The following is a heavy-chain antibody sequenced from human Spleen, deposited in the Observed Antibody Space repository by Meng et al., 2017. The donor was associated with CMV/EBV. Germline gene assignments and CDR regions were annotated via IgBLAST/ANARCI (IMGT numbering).Heavy chain of an antibody. CDR1: GYTFTGYD. D-gene: IGHD1-7*01. V-gene: IGHV1-8*01. CDR3: VRDGTGITAFDY. J-gene: IGHJ4*02. Sequence: ASVKVSCKASGYTFTGYDINWVRQATGQGLEWMGYMNPSSGSTGYARKFQGRVTMTRNTSISTAYMELSSLGSEDTAVYYCVRDGTGITAFDYWGQGTPVTVSS. CDR2: MNPSSGST.